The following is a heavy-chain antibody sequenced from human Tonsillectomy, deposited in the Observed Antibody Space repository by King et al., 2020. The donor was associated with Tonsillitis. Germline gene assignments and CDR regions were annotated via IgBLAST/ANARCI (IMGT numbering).Heavy chain of an antibody. CDR2: INWNGGST. D-gene: IGHD6-13*01. CDR3: AREGSSSSWDPDYFDY. CDR1: GFTFGDYG. Sequence: QLVQSGGGVVRPGGSLRLSCAASGFTFGDYGMSWVRQAPGKGLEWVSGINWNGGSTGYADSVKGRFTISRDNAKNSLYLQMNSLRAEDTALDYCAREGSSSSWDPDYFDYWGQGTLVTVSS. V-gene: IGHV3-20*04. J-gene: IGHJ4*02.